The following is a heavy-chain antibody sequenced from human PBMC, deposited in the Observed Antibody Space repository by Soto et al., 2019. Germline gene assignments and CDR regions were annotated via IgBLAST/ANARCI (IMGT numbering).Heavy chain of an antibody. V-gene: IGHV4-30-2*01. Sequence: SETLSLTCAVSGDSISRGGYSWTWLRQPPGKALEWIGNIYDSGSTSYNPSLKSRVTISVDTSKHQFSLRLTSVTAADTVVYCCARGSSASHDDGMDVWGQGTTVTVSS. CDR1: GDSISRGGYS. CDR2: IYDSGST. J-gene: IGHJ6*02. CDR3: ARGSSASHDDGMDV. D-gene: IGHD6-19*01.